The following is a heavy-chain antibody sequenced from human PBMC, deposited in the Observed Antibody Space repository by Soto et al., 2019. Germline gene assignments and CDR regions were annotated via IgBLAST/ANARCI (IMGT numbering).Heavy chain of an antibody. CDR3: ARRYYDSSGYSAFDI. CDR1: GGSISSSSYY. J-gene: IGHJ3*02. CDR2: IYYSGST. V-gene: IGHV4-39*07. Sequence: SETLSLTCTVSGGSISSSSYYWGWIRQPPGKGLEWIGSIYYSGSTNYNPSLKSRVTISVDTSKNQFSLKLSSVTAADTAVYYCARRYYDSSGYSAFDIWGQGTMVTV. D-gene: IGHD3-22*01.